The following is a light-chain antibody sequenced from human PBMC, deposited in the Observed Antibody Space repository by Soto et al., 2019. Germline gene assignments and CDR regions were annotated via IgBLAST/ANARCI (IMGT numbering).Light chain of an antibody. CDR3: QQSYSNSYT. CDR1: QSMSDS. CDR2: SAS. J-gene: IGKJ2*01. V-gene: IGKV1-39*01. Sequence: DIQLTQSPSSLSASVGDRITITCRASQSMSDSLNWYQQKSGQAPKLLIYSASNLESGVPSRFSGGGSGTDFTLTISSLQPEDIGTYFCQQSYSNSYTVGQGTTLEIK.